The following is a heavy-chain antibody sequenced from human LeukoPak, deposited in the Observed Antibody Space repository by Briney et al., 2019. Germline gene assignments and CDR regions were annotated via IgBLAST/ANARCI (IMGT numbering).Heavy chain of an antibody. CDR1: GYTFTGYY. CDR3: ARDSVYLRSGGSWLGGWFDP. D-gene: IGHD2-15*01. CDR2: INPNNGYT. J-gene: IGHJ5*02. Sequence: ASVKVSCKASGYTFTGYYMHWVRQAPGQGLEGMGWINPNNGYTNYAQKVQDRVTMTTDTSTSTAYMELRSLRTDDTAVYSCARDSVYLRSGGSWLGGWFDPWGQGTLVTVSS. V-gene: IGHV1-2*02.